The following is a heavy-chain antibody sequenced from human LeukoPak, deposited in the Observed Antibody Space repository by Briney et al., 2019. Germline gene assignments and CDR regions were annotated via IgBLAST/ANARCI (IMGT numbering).Heavy chain of an antibody. D-gene: IGHD5-12*01. CDR3: AKDLDIVATITGN. J-gene: IGHJ4*02. V-gene: IGHV3-23*01. Sequence: PGGSLRLSCAASGFAFSSYAMSWVRQAPGKGLEWVSGVSGSGGSTYYADSVKGRFTIPRDNSKNTPYLQMNSLRAEDTAVYYCAKDLDIVATITGNWGQGTLVTVSS. CDR2: VSGSGGST. CDR1: GFAFSSYA.